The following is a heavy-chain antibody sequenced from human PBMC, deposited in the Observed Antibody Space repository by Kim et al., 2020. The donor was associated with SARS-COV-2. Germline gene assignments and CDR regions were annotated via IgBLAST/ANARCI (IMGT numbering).Heavy chain of an antibody. V-gene: IGHV3-30*02. CDR3: AKSSTGWYWSAMDV. D-gene: IGHD6-19*01. J-gene: IGHJ6*02. Sequence: YADAVKGRFTISRDNSKNKLYLQMNSLRAEDTAVYYCAKSSTGWYWSAMDVWGQGTTVTVSS.